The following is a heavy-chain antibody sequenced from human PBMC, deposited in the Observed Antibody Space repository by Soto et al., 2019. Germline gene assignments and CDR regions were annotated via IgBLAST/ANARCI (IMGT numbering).Heavy chain of an antibody. D-gene: IGHD3-3*01. V-gene: IGHV4-34*01. CDR1: GGSFSGYY. J-gene: IGHJ5*02. CDR2: INHSGST. CDR3: ARPIITILKELALFDP. Sequence: ASETLSLTCAVYGGSFSGYYWTWIRQPPGTGLEWIGEINHSGSTNYNPSLKSRVTISVDTSKNQFSLKLTSVTAADTAVYYCARPIITILKELALFDPCGQGTLVTVSS.